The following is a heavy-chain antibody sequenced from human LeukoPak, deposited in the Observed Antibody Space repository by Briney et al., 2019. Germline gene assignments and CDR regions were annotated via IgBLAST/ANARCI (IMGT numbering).Heavy chain of an antibody. D-gene: IGHD3-3*01. V-gene: IGHV3-7*01. CDR1: EVTFRNNW. Sequence: GGSLRLSCEVSEVTFRNNWMSWVRQAPGKGLEWVANVKQDGSEKYYVESVKGRFTISRDNAKNSLYLQMNSLRAEDTSVYYCARLNHLGLRFLEWKEDYWGQGTLVTVSS. CDR3: ARLNHLGLRFLEWKEDY. J-gene: IGHJ4*02. CDR2: VKQDGSEK.